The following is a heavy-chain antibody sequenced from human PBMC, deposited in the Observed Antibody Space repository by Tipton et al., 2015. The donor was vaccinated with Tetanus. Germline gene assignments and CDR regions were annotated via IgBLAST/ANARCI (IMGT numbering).Heavy chain of an antibody. D-gene: IGHD1-14*01. Sequence: TLSLTCVISGDSVSRNNATWNRIRQSPSRGLEWLGRTYYRSKWYNDYALSVKSRITIKPDTSKNQFSLQLNSMTPEDTAVYFCARESPALDCWGQGILVTVSS. CDR2: TYYRSKWYN. V-gene: IGHV6-1*01. CDR3: ARESPALDC. J-gene: IGHJ4*02. CDR1: GDSVSRNNAT.